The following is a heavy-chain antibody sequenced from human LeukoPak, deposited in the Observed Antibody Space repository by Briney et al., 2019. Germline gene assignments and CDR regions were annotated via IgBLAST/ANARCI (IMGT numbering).Heavy chain of an antibody. Sequence: ASVKVSCKASGGTFSSYAISWVRQAPGQGLEWMGRIIPILGIANYAQKFQGRVTITADKSTSTAYMELSSLRSEDTAVYYCARMRQMATIYGYYYGMDVWGQGTTVTVSS. CDR3: ARMRQMATIYGYYYGMDV. CDR2: IIPILGIA. D-gene: IGHD5-12*01. J-gene: IGHJ6*02. CDR1: GGTFSSYA. V-gene: IGHV1-69*04.